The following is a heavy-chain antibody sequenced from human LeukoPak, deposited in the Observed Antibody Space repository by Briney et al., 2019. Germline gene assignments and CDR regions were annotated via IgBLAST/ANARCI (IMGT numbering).Heavy chain of an antibody. CDR3: ARDSRGYCSGGSCYDYYMDV. V-gene: IGHV1-46*01. J-gene: IGHJ6*03. Sequence: ASVKVSFKASGYTFTGYYMHWVRQAPGQGLEWMGIINPSGGSTSYAQKFQGRVTMTRDMSTSTVYMELSSLRSEDTAVYYCARDSRGYCSGGSCYDYYMDVWGKGTTVTVSS. D-gene: IGHD2-15*01. CDR2: INPSGGST. CDR1: GYTFTGYY.